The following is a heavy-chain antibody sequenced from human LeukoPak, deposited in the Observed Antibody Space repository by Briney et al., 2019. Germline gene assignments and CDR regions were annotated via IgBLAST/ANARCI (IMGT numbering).Heavy chain of an antibody. J-gene: IGHJ4*02. D-gene: IGHD1/OR15-1a*01. CDR3: AKGQEVCNK. Sequence: GGSLRLSCAASGFTFTDYGMHWVRQAPGKGLEWVAFIRSDGSSTYIDSVTGRFTIFRDNSKTTVYLQMNSLRVEDTAMYYCAKGQEVCNKWGQGTLVTVSS. CDR1: GFTFTDYG. CDR2: IRSDGSST. V-gene: IGHV3-30*02.